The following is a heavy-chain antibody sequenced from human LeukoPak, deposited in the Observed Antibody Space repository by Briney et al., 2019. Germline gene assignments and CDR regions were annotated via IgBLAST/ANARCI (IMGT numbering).Heavy chain of an antibody. J-gene: IGHJ5*02. CDR2: ISGSGGST. V-gene: IGHV3-23*01. CDR3: AQRRYGDLFDP. CDR1: GFTFSTYA. Sequence: GGSLRLSCAASGFTFSTYAMSWVRQAPGKGLEWVSAISGSGGSTYYADSVKGRFTISRDNSKNTLYLQMNSLRAEDTAVYYCAQRRYGDLFDPWGQGTLVTVSS. D-gene: IGHD2-21*02.